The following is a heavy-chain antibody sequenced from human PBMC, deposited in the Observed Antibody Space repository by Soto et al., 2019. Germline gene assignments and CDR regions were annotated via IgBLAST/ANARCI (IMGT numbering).Heavy chain of an antibody. CDR3: ARGYVSVFDF. CDR2: ITHTMGDK. V-gene: IGHV1-2*04. D-gene: IGHD3-10*01. CDR1: GYTFTGYY. J-gene: IGHJ3*01. Sequence: SVKVCCKARGYTFTGYYMHWVRQAPGKGLEWMGWITHTMGDKTYAQKFQGWVTMTRDTSISTAYMGLSWLRSDDTAVYYCARGYVSVFDFRAKGTTDXVSP.